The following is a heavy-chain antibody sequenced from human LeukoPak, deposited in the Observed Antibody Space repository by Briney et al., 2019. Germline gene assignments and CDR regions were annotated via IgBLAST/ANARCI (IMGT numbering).Heavy chain of an antibody. CDR3: ASQRGTFVDY. J-gene: IGHJ4*02. CDR1: GGSISSSSYY. D-gene: IGHD1-7*01. Sequence: SETLSLTCTVSGGSISSSSYYWGWIRQPPGKGLEWIGSIYYSGSTYYNPSLKSRVTISVDTSKNQISLKLSSVTAADTAVYYCASQRGTFVDYWGQGTLVTVSS. V-gene: IGHV4-39*01. CDR2: IYYSGST.